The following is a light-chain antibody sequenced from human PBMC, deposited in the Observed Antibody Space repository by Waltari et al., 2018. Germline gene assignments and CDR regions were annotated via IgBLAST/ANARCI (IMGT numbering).Light chain of an antibody. J-gene: IGKJ1*01. CDR1: ESVRRA. CDR2: DAS. CDR3: QHYRSLPVT. V-gene: IGKV3-20*01. Sequence: DIVLTQSPGTLSLSPGPSATLSCRASESVRRALAWYQQRPGQAPRLLIYDASARATGIPDRFSGSGSGTDFSLTISRLEPEDFALYYCQHYRSLPVTFGQGTKVEIK.